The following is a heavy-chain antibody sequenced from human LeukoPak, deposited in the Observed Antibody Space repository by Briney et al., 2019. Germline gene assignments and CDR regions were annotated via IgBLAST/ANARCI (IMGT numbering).Heavy chain of an antibody. V-gene: IGHV3-11*04. CDR3: ARGATSYMDV. Sequence: GGSLRLSCAASGFTFSDYYMSWIRQAPGKGLEWVSHISSSGSTIYYADSVEGRFTISRDNAKNSLFLQMNSLRVEDTAVYYCARGATSYMDVWGKGTTVTVSS. CDR2: ISSSGSTI. D-gene: IGHD1-26*01. J-gene: IGHJ6*03. CDR1: GFTFSDYY.